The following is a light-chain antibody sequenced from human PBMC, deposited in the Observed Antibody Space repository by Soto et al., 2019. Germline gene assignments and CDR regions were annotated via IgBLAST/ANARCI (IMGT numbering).Light chain of an antibody. V-gene: IGKV1-27*01. CDR1: QGISNF. Sequence: DIQMTQSPSSLSASVGDRVTISCRASQGISNFLAWFQQKPGAVPKLLIYAASTLQSGVPSRFSGSGSGTDFTLTISGLQPEDVATYYCPKYNSGPRTFGGVTKVEI. CDR2: AAS. CDR3: PKYNSGPRT. J-gene: IGKJ4*01.